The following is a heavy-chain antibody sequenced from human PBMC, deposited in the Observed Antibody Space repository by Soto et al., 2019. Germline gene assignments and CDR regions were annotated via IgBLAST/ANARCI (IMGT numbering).Heavy chain of an antibody. CDR1: GGSISSYY. CDR3: ARVPPSGTVTHRYYYYYYMDV. V-gene: IGHV4-59*01. Sequence: SETLSLTCTVSGGSISSYYWSWIRQPPGKGLEWIGYIYYSGSTNYNPSLKSRVTISVDTSKNQFSLKLSSVTAADTAVYYCARVPPSGTVTHRYYYYYYMDVWGKGTTVTVSS. CDR2: IYYSGST. D-gene: IGHD4-17*01. J-gene: IGHJ6*03.